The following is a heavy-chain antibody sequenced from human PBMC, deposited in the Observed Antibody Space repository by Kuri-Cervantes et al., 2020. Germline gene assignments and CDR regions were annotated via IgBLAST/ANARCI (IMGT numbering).Heavy chain of an antibody. CDR1: GGSFSGYY. J-gene: IGHJ4*02. V-gene: IGHV4-34*01. CDR3: SRSTYYYDSSGYD. D-gene: IGHD3-22*01. Sequence: SETLSLTCAVYGGSFSGYYWSWIRQPPGKGLEWIGEINHSGSTYYNPSLKSRITISVDTSKNQFSLKLSSVTAADTAVYYCSRSTYYYDSSGYDWGQGTLVTVSS. CDR2: INHSGST.